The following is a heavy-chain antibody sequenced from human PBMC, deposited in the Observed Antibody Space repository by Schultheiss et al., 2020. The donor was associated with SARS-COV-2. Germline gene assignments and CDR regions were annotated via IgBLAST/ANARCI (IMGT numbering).Heavy chain of an antibody. J-gene: IGHJ4*02. CDR1: GFTVSSYA. Sequence: GGSLRLSCAASGFTVSSYAMHWVRQAPGKGLEWVAVISYDGSNKYYADSVKGRFTISRDNSKNTVDLEMNSLRAEDMAVYYCAREGYSSGRCGIFDKWGQGTLVTVSS. CDR2: ISYDGSNK. CDR3: AREGYSSGRCGIFDK. D-gene: IGHD2-15*01. V-gene: IGHV3-30-3*01.